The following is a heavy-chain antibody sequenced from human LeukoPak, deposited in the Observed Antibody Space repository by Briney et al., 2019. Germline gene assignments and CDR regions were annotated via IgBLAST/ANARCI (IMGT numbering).Heavy chain of an antibody. CDR1: GHTFIESG. V-gene: IGHV1-18*01. CDR3: ARDRSNNDY. CDR2: INSYGGNS. Sequence: GASVKVSCKTSGHTFIESGISWVRQAPGQGLQWMGWINSYGGNSIYAQKFQGRVSMTRDISASTVYMELRSLRSDDTAVYYCARDRSNNDYWGQGTLVTVSS. D-gene: IGHD1/OR15-1a*01. J-gene: IGHJ4*02.